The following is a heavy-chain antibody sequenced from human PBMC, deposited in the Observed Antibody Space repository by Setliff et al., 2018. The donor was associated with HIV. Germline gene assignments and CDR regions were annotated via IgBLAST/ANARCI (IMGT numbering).Heavy chain of an antibody. CDR2: VDPEDGET. CDR1: GYTFTDYY. V-gene: IGHV1-69-2*01. D-gene: IGHD7-27*01. J-gene: IGHJ6*03. CDR3: ATDWGLSFDYYYYYYMDV. Sequence: ASVKVSCKASGYTFTDYYMHWVQQAPGKGLEWMGRVDPEDGETIYAEKFQGRVTITADTSADTGYMELIRLRSEDKAVYYCATDWGLSFDYYYYYYMDVWGKGTTVTVSS.